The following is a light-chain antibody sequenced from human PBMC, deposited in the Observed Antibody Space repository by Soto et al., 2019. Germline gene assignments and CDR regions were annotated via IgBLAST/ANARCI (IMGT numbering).Light chain of an antibody. CDR2: SNN. CDR1: SSNIGSNT. Sequence: QSVLTQPPSASGTPGQSVTISCSGSSSNIGSNTVNWYQQLPGTAPQLLIYSNNQRPSGVPDRFSGSKSGTSASLAISGLQSEDEADYYCAAWDDSLNGGVFGGGTKLTVL. J-gene: IGLJ3*02. V-gene: IGLV1-44*01. CDR3: AAWDDSLNGGV.